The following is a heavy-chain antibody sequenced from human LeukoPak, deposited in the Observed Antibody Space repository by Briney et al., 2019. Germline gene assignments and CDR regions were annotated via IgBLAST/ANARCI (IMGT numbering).Heavy chain of an antibody. CDR2: IYYSGST. J-gene: IGHJ5*02. V-gene: IGHV4-4*02. CDR3: ARGGRRTSPYNWFDP. CDR1: GGSISSNNW. Sequence: SGTLPLTCAVSGGSISSNNWWGWVRQPPGKGLEWIGYIYYSGSTYYNPSLKSRVTISVDTSKNQFSLKLSSVTAADTAVYYCARGGRRTSPYNWFDPWGQGTLVTVSS. D-gene: IGHD1-1*01.